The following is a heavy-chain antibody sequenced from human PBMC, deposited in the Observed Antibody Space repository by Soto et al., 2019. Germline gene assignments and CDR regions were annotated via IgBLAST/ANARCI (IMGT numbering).Heavy chain of an antibody. Sequence: GGSLRLSCTASGFTFGDYAMSWFRQAPGKGLEWVGFIRSKAYGGTTEYAASVKGRFTISRDDSKSIAYLQMNSLKTEDTAVYYCTRDMEYSSSWYYYYGMDVWGQGTTVTV. CDR3: TRDMEYSSSWYYYYGMDV. V-gene: IGHV3-49*03. D-gene: IGHD6-13*01. J-gene: IGHJ6*02. CDR2: IRSKAYGGTT. CDR1: GFTFGDYA.